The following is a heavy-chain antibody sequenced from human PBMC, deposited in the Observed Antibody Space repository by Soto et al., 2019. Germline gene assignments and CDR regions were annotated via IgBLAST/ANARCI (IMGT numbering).Heavy chain of an antibody. V-gene: IGHV3-53*01. D-gene: IGHD3-9*01. CDR3: ARPGLGRRLGYFDY. J-gene: IGHJ4*02. Sequence: GGSLRLSCAASGFSVSRNYMSWVRQAPGKGLECVSIIYSGGTTYSADSVKGRFTISRDNSKNTLYLQMNSLRAEDTAVYYCARPGLGRRLGYFDYWGQGSLVTVSS. CDR2: IYSGGTT. CDR1: GFSVSRNY.